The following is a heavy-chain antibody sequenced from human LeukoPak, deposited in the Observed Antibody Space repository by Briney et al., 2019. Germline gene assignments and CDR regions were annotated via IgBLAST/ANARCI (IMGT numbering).Heavy chain of an antibody. CDR2: IKQDGSEK. CDR3: ARGAWRGSSGYYGY. Sequence: PGGSLRLSCAASGFTFSSYWMSWVRQAPGKGLEWVANIKQDGSEKYYVDSVKGRFTISRDNAKNSLYLQMNSLRAEDTAVYYCARGAWRGSSGYYGYWGQGTLVTVSS. V-gene: IGHV3-7*01. D-gene: IGHD3-22*01. CDR1: GFTFSSYW. J-gene: IGHJ4*02.